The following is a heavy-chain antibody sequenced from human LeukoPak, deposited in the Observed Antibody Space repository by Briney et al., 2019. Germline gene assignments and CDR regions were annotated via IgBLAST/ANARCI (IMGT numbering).Heavy chain of an antibody. V-gene: IGHV3-21*01. Sequence: GGSLRLSCAASGFTFSSYSMNWVRQAPGKGLEWVSSISSSSSYIYYADSVKGRFTISRDNAKNSLYLQMNSLRAEDTAVYYCAREVVPQKWELLDYFDYWGQGTLVTVSS. D-gene: IGHD1-26*01. J-gene: IGHJ4*02. CDR3: AREVVPQKWELLDYFDY. CDR1: GFTFSSYS. CDR2: ISSSSSYI.